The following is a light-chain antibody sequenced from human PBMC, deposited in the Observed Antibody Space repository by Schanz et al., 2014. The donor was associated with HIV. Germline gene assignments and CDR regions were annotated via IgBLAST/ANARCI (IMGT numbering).Light chain of an antibody. V-gene: IGKV3-20*01. CDR2: GAS. J-gene: IGKJ1*01. CDR1: QSVSSNY. Sequence: EIVLTQSPVILSLSPGERATLSCRASQSVSSNYLAWYQQKPGQAPRLLIYGASSRATGIPPRFSGSGSGTDFTLTISSLQPDDFATYYCQQYAVSSWTFGLGTRV. CDR3: QQYAVSSWT.